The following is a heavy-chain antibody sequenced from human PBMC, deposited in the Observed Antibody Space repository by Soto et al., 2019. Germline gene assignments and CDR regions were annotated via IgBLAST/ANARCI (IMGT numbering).Heavy chain of an antibody. D-gene: IGHD1-7*01. Sequence: SETLSLTCTVSGGSISSYYWSWIRQPPGKGLEWIGYIYYSGSTNYNPSLKSRVTISVDTSKNQFSLKLSSVTAADTAVYYCARRPPPAYNWNYGFAFDIWGQGTMVTVSS. CDR1: GGSISSYY. J-gene: IGHJ3*02. CDR2: IYYSGST. CDR3: ARRPPPAYNWNYGFAFDI. V-gene: IGHV4-59*08.